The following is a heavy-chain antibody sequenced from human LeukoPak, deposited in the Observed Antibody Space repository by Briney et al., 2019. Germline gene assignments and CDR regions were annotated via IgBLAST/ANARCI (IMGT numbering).Heavy chain of an antibody. D-gene: IGHD3-3*01. CDR1: GGSISNYY. V-gene: IGHV4-4*07. J-gene: IGHJ5*02. CDR2: IYTSGST. CDR3: ARDRSPYYDFWSGHKEGNWFDP. Sequence: SSETLSLTCTVSGGSISNYYWSWIRQPAGKGLEWIGRIYTSGSTNYNPSLKSRVTMSVDTSKNQFSLKLSSVTAADTAVYYCARDRSPYYDFWSGHKEGNWFDPWGQGTLVTVSS.